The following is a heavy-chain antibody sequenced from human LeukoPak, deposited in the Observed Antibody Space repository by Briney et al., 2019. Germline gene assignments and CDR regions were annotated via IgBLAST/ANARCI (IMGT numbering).Heavy chain of an antibody. CDR2: TYYNSKWYN. V-gene: IGHV6-1*01. J-gene: IGHJ4*02. CDR1: GDSLSNNDAG. D-gene: IGHD5-24*01. CDR3: ARGWLQSGFDY. Sequence: SQTLSLTCALSGDSLSNNDAGWNWIRQSPSRGLEWLVRTYYNSKWYNDYAVSVKSRMTINPDTSKNQFSLQLNSVTPEDTAVYYCARGWLQSGFDYWGQGTLVTVSS.